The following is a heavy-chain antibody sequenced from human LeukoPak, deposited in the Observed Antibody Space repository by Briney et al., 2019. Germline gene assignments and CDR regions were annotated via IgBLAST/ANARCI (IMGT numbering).Heavy chain of an antibody. D-gene: IGHD6-6*01. J-gene: IGHJ4*02. CDR3: ARGSWQLAEEVY. V-gene: IGHV4-39*07. CDR1: GGSISSSSYY. CDR2: FYYSGST. Sequence: SETLSLTCNVSGGSISSSSYYWGWIRQPPGKGLEWIGSFYYSGSTYYNPSLKSRVTISVDTSKNQFSLKLSSVTAADTAVYYCARGSWQLAEEVYWGQGTLVTVSS.